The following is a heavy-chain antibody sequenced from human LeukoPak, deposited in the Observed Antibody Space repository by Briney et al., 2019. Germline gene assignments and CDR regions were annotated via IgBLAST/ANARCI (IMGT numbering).Heavy chain of an antibody. V-gene: IGHV4-59*01. J-gene: IGHJ3*02. CDR3: ARVVFLRVPDAFDI. CDR2: IYYSGST. Sequence: PSETLSLTCTVSGGSISSYDWSWIRQPPGKGLEWVGYIYYSGSTNYNPSLKSRVTISVDTSKTQFYLKLSYVTAAAAAVYYCARVVFLRVPDAFDIWGQGTMVTVSS. CDR1: GGSISSYD. D-gene: IGHD2-8*01.